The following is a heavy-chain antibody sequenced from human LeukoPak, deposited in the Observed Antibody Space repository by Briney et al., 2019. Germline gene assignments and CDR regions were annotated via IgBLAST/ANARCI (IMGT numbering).Heavy chain of an antibody. CDR3: ARGGSFFVF. V-gene: IGHV4-59*01. CDR1: GGSISSYY. Sequence: PSETLSLTCTVSGGSISSYYWRWIRQPPGKGLEGIGYISYSGSTHYNPSLKSRITMSVDTSKDQFSLRLTSVTVADTAVYYCARGGSFFVFWGQGTLVTVSS. D-gene: IGHD1-26*01. CDR2: ISYSGST. J-gene: IGHJ4*02.